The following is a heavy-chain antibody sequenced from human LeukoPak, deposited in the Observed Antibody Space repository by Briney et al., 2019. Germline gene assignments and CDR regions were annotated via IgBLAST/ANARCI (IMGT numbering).Heavy chain of an antibody. Sequence: GGSLRLSCAASGFTFDDYAMHWVRQAPGKGLEWVSLISGDGGSTYYADSVKGRFTISRDNSKNSLYLQMNSLRTEDTALYYCAKDMRDRNELTHAFYIWGQGKMVTVSS. CDR2: ISGDGGST. V-gene: IGHV3-43*02. J-gene: IGHJ3*02. D-gene: IGHD5-24*01. CDR1: GFTFDDYA. CDR3: AKDMRDRNELTHAFYI.